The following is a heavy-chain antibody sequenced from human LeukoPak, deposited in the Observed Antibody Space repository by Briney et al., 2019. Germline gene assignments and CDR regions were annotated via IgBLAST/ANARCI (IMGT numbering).Heavy chain of an antibody. J-gene: IGHJ6*02. CDR3: ARDGLGATTVTTHINGRTNYYGMDV. D-gene: IGHD4-11*01. CDR1: GYTFTSYY. Sequence: ASVTVSCKAFGYTFTSYYIHWVRLAPGQGLEWMGIINPSAGSTTFAQDFQGRVTMTRDMSTSTVYMELSSLRSEDTAVYYCARDGLGATTVTTHINGRTNYYGMDVWGQGTTVTVSS. V-gene: IGHV1-46*01. CDR2: INPSAGST.